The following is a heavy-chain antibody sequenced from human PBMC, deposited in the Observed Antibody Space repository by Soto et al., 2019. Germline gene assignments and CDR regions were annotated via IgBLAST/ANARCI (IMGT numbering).Heavy chain of an antibody. CDR1: GVMFGSFA. CDR2: INGGSDSI. D-gene: IGHD6-19*01. CDR3: AKSGDSAGWGIDF. V-gene: IGHV3-48*01. J-gene: IGHJ4*02. Sequence: VASLTLSCVGAGVMFGSFAMNWVRQATGKGLEWVSYINGGSDSIYYAESVKGRFTISRDNARNSLSLQMNSLSGEDTAVDYCAKSGDSAGWGIDFWGQGTLVTVSS.